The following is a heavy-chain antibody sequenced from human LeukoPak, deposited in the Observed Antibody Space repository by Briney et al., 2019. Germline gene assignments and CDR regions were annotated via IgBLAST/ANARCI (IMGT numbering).Heavy chain of an antibody. CDR1: GFAFSDYY. V-gene: IGHV3-11*01. CDR3: ARGDFGDFDDKSHDF. J-gene: IGHJ4*02. CDR2: IGSGGSTI. Sequence: GGSLRLSCAASGFAFSDYYMSWIRQTPGKGLEWISYIGSGGSTISYADSVKGRFTISRDNTNNSLHLHMSSLTVEDTAVYYCARGDFGDFDDKSHDFWGQGTLVTVSS. D-gene: IGHD4-17*01.